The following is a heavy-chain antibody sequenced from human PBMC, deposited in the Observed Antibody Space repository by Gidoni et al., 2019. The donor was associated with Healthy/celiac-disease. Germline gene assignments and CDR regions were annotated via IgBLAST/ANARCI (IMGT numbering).Heavy chain of an antibody. CDR1: GGSIRSSSYY. J-gene: IGHJ6*02. CDR3: ARGLRMGLYYYYGMDV. D-gene: IGHD2-15*01. V-gene: IGHV4-39*07. CDR2: IYYSWST. Sequence: QLQLQESGPGLVKPSETLSLTCTVAGGSIRSSSYYWGWIRQPPGKGLEWIGSIYYSWSTYYNPSLKSRVTISVDTSKNQFSLKLSSVTAADTAVYYCARGLRMGLYYYYGMDVWGQGTTVTVSS.